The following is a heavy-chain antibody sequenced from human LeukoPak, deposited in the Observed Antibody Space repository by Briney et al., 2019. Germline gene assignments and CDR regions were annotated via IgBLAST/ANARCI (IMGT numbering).Heavy chain of an antibody. D-gene: IGHD2-2*01. J-gene: IGHJ4*02. V-gene: IGHV1-8*01. CDR2: MNPNSGNT. Sequence: ASVKVSCKASGYTFTSYDINWVRQATGQGLEWMGWMNPNSGNTGYAQKFQGRVTMTRNTSISTAYMELSSLRSEDTAVYYCARDVGYCSSTSCSGQFDWGQGTLVTVSP. CDR3: ARDVGYCSSTSCSGQFD. CDR1: GYTFTSYD.